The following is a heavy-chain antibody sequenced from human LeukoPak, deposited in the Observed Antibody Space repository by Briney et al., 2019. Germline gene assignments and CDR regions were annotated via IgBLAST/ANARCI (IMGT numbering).Heavy chain of an antibody. J-gene: IGHJ4*02. CDR3: ARSPQEDYYDSSGYYYFDY. Sequence: GGSLRLSCAASGFTFSSYAMSWVRQLPGKGLEWMGIIYPGDSDTRYSPSFQGQVTISADKSIRTAYLQWSSLKASDTAMYYCARSPQEDYYDSSGYYYFDYWGQGTLVTVSS. V-gene: IGHV5-51*01. D-gene: IGHD3-22*01. CDR1: GFTFSSYA. CDR2: IYPGDSDT.